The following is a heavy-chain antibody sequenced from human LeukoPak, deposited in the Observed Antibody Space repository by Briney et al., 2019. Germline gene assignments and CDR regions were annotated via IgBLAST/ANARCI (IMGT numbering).Heavy chain of an antibody. J-gene: IGHJ4*02. CDR3: ATGVATKFWKLVDY. D-gene: IGHD5-12*01. V-gene: IGHV3-21*01. CDR1: GFTFSSYS. CDR2: ISSSSSYI. Sequence: SGGSLRLSCAASGFTFSSYSMNWVRQAPGKGLEWVSSISSSSSYIYYADSVKGRFTISRDNAKNSLYLQMNSLRAEDTAVYYCATGVATKFWKLVDYWGQGTLVTVSS.